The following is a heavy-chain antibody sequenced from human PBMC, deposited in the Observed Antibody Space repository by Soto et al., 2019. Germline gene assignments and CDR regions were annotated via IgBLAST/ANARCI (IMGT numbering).Heavy chain of an antibody. V-gene: IGHV1-69*01. J-gene: IGHJ6*02. CDR3: AREAPYCTSATCPKFYDMDV. CDR1: GGTFGSYA. D-gene: IGHD2-2*01. CDR2: IIPILNSP. Sequence: QVQLVQSGAEVKKPGSSVKVSCKASGGTFGSYAITWVRWAPGQGLEWLGGIIPILNSPAYAQKFQARVVITADEITNTVYMELNRLRFEDTAVYYCAREAPYCTSATCPKFYDMDVWGQGTTVTVAS.